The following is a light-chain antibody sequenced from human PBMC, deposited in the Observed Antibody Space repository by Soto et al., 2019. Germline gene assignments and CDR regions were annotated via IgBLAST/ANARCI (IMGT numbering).Light chain of an antibody. CDR2: DAS. CDR3: RQYNTWPLT. Sequence: TVMTQSPATLSVSPGERPTLSCRASQSVSSNLAWYQQKPGQAPRLLIYDASTRATGIPARFSGSGSGTEFTLTISSLQSEDFAVYYCRQYNTWPLTFGPGTKVDIK. J-gene: IGKJ3*01. CDR1: QSVSSN. V-gene: IGKV3-15*01.